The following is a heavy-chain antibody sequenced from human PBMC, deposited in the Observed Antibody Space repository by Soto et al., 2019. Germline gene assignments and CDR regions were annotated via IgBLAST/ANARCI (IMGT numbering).Heavy chain of an antibody. V-gene: IGHV3-11*01. Sequence: QLQLVESGGGLVKPGGSLTLSCEVSGFTFSDFAMNWIRQAPGQGLEWVSYISSTGTTAYYAASVKGRFTISRDNAKKSLFLQMNSLKVEDTAVYYCSEGGYDLGHWGQGTLVTVSS. J-gene: IGHJ1*01. CDR3: SEGGYDLGH. CDR2: ISSTGTTA. D-gene: IGHD5-12*01. CDR1: GFTFSDFA.